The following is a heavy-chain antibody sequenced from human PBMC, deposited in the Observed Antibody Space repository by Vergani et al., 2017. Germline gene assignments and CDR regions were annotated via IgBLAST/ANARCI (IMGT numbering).Heavy chain of an antibody. CDR2: IYHSGST. Sequence: QVQLQESGPGLVKPSETLSLTCAVSGYSISSGYYWGWIRQPPGKGLEWIGSIYHSGSTYYNPSLKSRVTISVDTSKNQFPLKLSSVTAADTAVYYCARPGSSSWYQVSWYFDLWGRGTLVTVSS. V-gene: IGHV4-38-2*01. CDR1: GYSISSGYY. J-gene: IGHJ2*01. D-gene: IGHD6-13*01. CDR3: ARPGSSSWYQVSWYFDL.